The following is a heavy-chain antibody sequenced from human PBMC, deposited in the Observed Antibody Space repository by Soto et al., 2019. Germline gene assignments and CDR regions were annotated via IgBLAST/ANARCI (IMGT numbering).Heavy chain of an antibody. Sequence: GGSLRLSCAASGFTFSSYGMHWVRQAPGKGLEWVAVIWYDGSNKYYADSVKGRFTISRDNSKNTLYLQMNTLRHEDTAVYYCAKERGRNRNFAMDVWGQGTSVTVSS. CDR1: GFTFSSYG. D-gene: IGHD1-1*01. CDR3: AKERGRNRNFAMDV. J-gene: IGHJ6*02. CDR2: IWYDGSNK. V-gene: IGHV3-30*02.